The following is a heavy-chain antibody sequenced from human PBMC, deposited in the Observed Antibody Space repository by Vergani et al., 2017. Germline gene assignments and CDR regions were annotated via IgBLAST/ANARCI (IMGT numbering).Heavy chain of an antibody. Sequence: EVQLVESGGGLVQPGGSLRLSCAASGFTFSSYAMSWVRPAPGKGLEWVSAISGSGGSTYYADSVKGRFTISRDNSKKTLYLQMNSLRAKDTAVYYCAKSGVVPIYYYYMDVWGKGTTVTVSS. CDR2: ISGSGGST. J-gene: IGHJ6*03. CDR1: GFTFSSYA. V-gene: IGHV3-23*04. CDR3: AKSGVVPIYYYYMDV. D-gene: IGHD3-3*01.